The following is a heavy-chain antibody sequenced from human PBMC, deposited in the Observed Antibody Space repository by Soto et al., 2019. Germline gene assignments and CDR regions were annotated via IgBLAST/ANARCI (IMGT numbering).Heavy chain of an antibody. CDR3: ARSGTPRLPLGDY. V-gene: IGHV3-33*01. D-gene: IGHD3-16*01. CDR1: GFTFSSYG. CDR2: IWYDGSNK. Sequence: GGSLRLSCAASGFTFSSYGMHWVRQAPGKGLEWVAVIWYDGSNKYYADSVKGRFTISRDNSKNTLYLQMNSLRAEDTAVYYCARSGTPRLPLGDYWGQGTLVTVSS. J-gene: IGHJ4*02.